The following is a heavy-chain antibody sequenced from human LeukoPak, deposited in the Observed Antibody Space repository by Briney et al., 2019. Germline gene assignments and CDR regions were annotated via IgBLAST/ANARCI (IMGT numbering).Heavy chain of an antibody. Sequence: SETLSLTCTVSGGSISSYYWSWIRQPAGKGLEWIGRIYTSGSTNYNPSLKSRVTMSVDTSKNQFSLKLSSVTAADTAVYYCARGGGSYLSGDAFDIWGQGTMVTVSS. V-gene: IGHV4-4*07. CDR3: ARGGGSYLSGDAFDI. CDR2: IYTSGST. D-gene: IGHD1-26*01. CDR1: GGSISSYY. J-gene: IGHJ3*02.